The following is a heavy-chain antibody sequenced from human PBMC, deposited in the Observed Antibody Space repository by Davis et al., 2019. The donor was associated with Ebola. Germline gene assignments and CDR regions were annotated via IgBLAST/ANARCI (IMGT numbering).Heavy chain of an antibody. D-gene: IGHD6-6*01. J-gene: IGHJ6*02. V-gene: IGHV1-2*04. CDR3: ARDVGLYSSSSGGYYYGMDV. CDR1: GYTFTGYY. CDR2: INPNSGGT. Sequence: AASVKVSCKASGYTFTGYYMHWVRQAPGQGLEWMGWINPNSGGTNYAQKFQGWVTMTRDTSISTAYMELSRLRSDDTAVYYCARDVGLYSSSSGGYYYGMDVWAKGPRSPSP.